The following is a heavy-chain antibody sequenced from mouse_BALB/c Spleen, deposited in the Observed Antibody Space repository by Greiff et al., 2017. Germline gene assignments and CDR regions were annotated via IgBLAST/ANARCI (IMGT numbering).Heavy chain of an antibody. CDR3: ARLGFGMDY. J-gene: IGHJ4*01. CDR2: IYPGDGDT. D-gene: IGHD4-1*01. CDR1: GYTFTSYW. Sequence: QVQLQQSGAELARPGASVKLSCKASGYTFTSYWMQWVKQRPGQGLEWIGAIYPGDGDTRYTQKFKGKSTLTADKSSSTAYMQLSSLASEDSAVYYCARLGFGMDYWGQGTSVTVSS. V-gene: IGHV1-87*01.